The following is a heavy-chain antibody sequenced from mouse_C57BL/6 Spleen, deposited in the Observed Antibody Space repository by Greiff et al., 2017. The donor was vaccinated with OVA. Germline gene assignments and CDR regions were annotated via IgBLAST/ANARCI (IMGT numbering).Heavy chain of an antibody. J-gene: IGHJ4*01. V-gene: IGHV1-26*01. Sequence: EVKLVESGPELVKPGASVKISCKASGYTFTDYYMNWVKQSHGKSLEWIGDINPNNGGTSYNQKFKGKATLTVDKSYSTAYMELRRLTSEDSAVYYCARLYAMDYWGQGTSVTVSA. CDR3: ARLYAMDY. CDR1: GYTFTDYY. CDR2: INPNNGGT.